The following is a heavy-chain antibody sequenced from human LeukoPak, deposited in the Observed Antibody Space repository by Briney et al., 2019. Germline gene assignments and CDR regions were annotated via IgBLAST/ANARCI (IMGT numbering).Heavy chain of an antibody. J-gene: IGHJ4*02. CDR3: ARDSRGQFDY. CDR2: IYYSGST. Sequence: SETLSLTCTVPGGSISSYYWSWIRQPPGKGLEWIGYIYYSGSTNYNPSLKSRVTISVDTSKNQFSLKLSSVTAADTAVYYCARDSRGQFDYWGQGTLVTVSS. D-gene: IGHD3-10*01. V-gene: IGHV4-59*01. CDR1: GGSISSYY.